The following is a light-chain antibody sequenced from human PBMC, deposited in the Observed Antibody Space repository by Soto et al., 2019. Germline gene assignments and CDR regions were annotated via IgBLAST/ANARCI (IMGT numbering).Light chain of an antibody. J-gene: IGLJ1*01. CDR1: SNDIGAYNY. CDR3: SSFRSSSTYV. CDR2: EVF. Sequence: QSVLTQPPSASGSPGQSVTISCTGTSNDIGAYNYVSWYQQHPGKAPKLLIYEVFRRPSGVPDRFSGSRSGNTASLTVSGLQPEDEADYYCSSFRSSSTYVFGTGTKVTVL. V-gene: IGLV2-8*01.